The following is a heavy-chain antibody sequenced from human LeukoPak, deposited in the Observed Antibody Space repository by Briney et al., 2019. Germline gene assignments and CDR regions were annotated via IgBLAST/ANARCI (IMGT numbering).Heavy chain of an antibody. CDR3: AKVEYYDYVWGSYRPEYYFDY. CDR2: ISSSSSYI. Sequence: PGGSLRLSCAASGFTFSSYSMNWVRQAPGKGLEWVSSISSSSSYIYYADSVKGRFTISRDNAKNSLYLQMNSLRAEDTAVYYCAKVEYYDYVWGSYRPEYYFDYWGQGTLVTVSS. CDR1: GFTFSSYS. D-gene: IGHD3-16*02. J-gene: IGHJ4*02. V-gene: IGHV3-21*04.